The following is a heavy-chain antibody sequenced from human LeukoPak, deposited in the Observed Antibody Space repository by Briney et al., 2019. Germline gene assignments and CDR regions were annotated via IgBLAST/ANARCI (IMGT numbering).Heavy chain of an antibody. CDR3: ARPAGWFGELSQEDYFDY. CDR2: IYRGDSDT. CDR1: GYSFTSYW. J-gene: IGHJ4*02. Sequence: GESLKISCKGSGYSFTSYWIGWVRQMPGKGLEWMGIIYRGDSDTRYSPSFQGQVTISADKSISTAYLQWSSLKASDTAMYYCARPAGWFGELSQEDYFDYWGQGTLVTVSS. D-gene: IGHD3-10*01. V-gene: IGHV5-51*03.